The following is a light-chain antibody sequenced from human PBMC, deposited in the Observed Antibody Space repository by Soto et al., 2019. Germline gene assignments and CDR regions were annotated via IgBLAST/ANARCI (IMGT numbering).Light chain of an antibody. CDR2: GAS. CDR3: QHYNNWPLT. J-gene: IGKJ4*01. Sequence: EIVMTQSPVTLSVSPGERATLSCRASQSVSDSLAWYQQKHGQAPRLLIYGASNRATDIPARFSGSGSRTEFTLTISSLQSEDFAIYYCQHYNNWPLTFGGGTKVEIK. V-gene: IGKV3-15*01. CDR1: QSVSDS.